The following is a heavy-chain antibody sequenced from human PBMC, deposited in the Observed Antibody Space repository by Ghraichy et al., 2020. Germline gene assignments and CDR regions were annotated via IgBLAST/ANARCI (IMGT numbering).Heavy chain of an antibody. D-gene: IGHD3-22*01. V-gene: IGHV3-23*01. J-gene: IGHJ3*02. CDR2: ISGSGDGT. CDR3: AKGRGYDFDSSGYYTYDAFDM. Sequence: GGSLRLSCAASGFTFSRYAMNWVRQAPGKGLEWVSAISGSGDGTYYADSVKGRFIISRDNSKNAMYLQMSSLRAEDTAVYYCAKGRGYDFDSSGYYTYDAFDMWGQGTVVIVSS. CDR1: GFTFSRYA.